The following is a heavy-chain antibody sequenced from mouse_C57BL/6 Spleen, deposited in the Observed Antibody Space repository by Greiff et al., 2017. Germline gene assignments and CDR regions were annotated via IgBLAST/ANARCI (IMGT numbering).Heavy chain of an antibody. CDR2: ISSGSSTI. CDR3: ARRVPNSYAMDY. D-gene: IGHD4-1*02. J-gene: IGHJ4*01. V-gene: IGHV5-17*01. Sequence: DVMLVESGGGLVKPGGSLKLSCAASGFTFSDYGMHWVRQAPEKGLEWVAYISSGSSTIYYADTVKGRFTISRDNAKNTLFLQMTSLRSEDTAMYYCARRVPNSYAMDYWGQGTSVTVSS. CDR1: GFTFSDYG.